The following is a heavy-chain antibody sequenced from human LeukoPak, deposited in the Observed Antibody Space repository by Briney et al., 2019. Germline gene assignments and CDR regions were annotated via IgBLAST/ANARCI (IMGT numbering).Heavy chain of an antibody. CDR1: GFTFNDYY. Sequence: TGGSLRLSCAASGFTFNDYYMSWIRQAPGKGLEWLSYINIGGTNTHYADSVKGRFTISRDNAKKSLYLEMNNLRAEDTAVYYCATDGAGFDTWGQGVLVTVSS. CDR2: INIGGTNT. CDR3: ATDGAGFDT. V-gene: IGHV3-11*01. J-gene: IGHJ5*02.